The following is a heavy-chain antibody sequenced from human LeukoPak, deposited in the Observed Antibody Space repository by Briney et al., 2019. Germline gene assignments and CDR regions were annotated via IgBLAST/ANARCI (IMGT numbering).Heavy chain of an antibody. D-gene: IGHD1-26*01. J-gene: IGHJ2*01. CDR1: TFTVINNY. CDR3: ARDNRDESGSYSTRFDL. V-gene: IGHV3-66*01. CDR2: TYGDGST. Sequence: GGSLRPSCTASTFTVINNYMSWVRQTPGKGLEWVSVTYGDGSTYYADSVEGRFTVSRGNSKNALYLQMNTLRAEDTAVYYCARDNRDESGSYSTRFDLWGRGTLVTVSS.